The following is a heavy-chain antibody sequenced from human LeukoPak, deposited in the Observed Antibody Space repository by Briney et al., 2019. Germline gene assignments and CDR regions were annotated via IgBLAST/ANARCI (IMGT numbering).Heavy chain of an antibody. J-gene: IGHJ4*02. V-gene: IGHV1-18*01. CDR1: GYTFTSYG. CDR3: ARDQGYFDCLLKPEEHVDY. Sequence: ASVKVSCKASGYTFTSYGISWVRQAPGQGLEWMGWLSAYNGNTNYAQKLQGRVTMTTDTSTSTAYMELRSLISDDTAVYYCARDQGYFDCLLKPEEHVDYWGQGTLVTVSS. D-gene: IGHD3-9*01. CDR2: LSAYNGNT.